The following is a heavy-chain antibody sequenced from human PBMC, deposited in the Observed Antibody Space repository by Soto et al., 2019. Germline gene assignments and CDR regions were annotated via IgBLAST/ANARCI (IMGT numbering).Heavy chain of an antibody. CDR3: ARFSREDIVATILDTAMVIPANLHYYYYGMDV. V-gene: IGHV4-4*02. D-gene: IGHD5-12*01. CDR2: IYHSGST. J-gene: IGHJ6*02. Sequence: PSETLSLTCAVSGGSISSSNWWSWVRQPPGKGLEWIGEIYHSGSTNYNPSLKSRVTISVDKSKNQFSLKLSSVTAADTAVYYCARFSREDIVATILDTAMVIPANLHYYYYGMDVWGQGTTVTVSS. CDR1: GGSISSSNW.